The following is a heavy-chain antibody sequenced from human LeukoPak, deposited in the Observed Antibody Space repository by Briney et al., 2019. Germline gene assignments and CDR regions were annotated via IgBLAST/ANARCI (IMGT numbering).Heavy chain of an antibody. J-gene: IGHJ4*02. CDR3: VKARMPHCGTDCLES. D-gene: IGHD2-21*02. CDR1: GFTFSNYG. CDR2: IRGSGGGT. Sequence: GGSLRLSCAASGFTFSNYGMSWVRQAPGKGLEWVSVIRGSGGGTYYADSVKGRFTISRDNSKNTVYLQVNSLRAEDTAVYYCVKARMPHCGTDCLESWGQGTLVTVSS. V-gene: IGHV3-23*01.